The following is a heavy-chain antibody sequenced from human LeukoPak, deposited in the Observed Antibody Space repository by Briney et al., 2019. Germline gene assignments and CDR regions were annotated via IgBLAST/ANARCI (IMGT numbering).Heavy chain of an antibody. CDR2: IYYSGST. Sequence: SETLSLTCTVSGGSISSYYWSWIRQPPGKGLEWIGYIYYSGSTNYNPSLKSRVTISVDTSKNQFSLKLSSVTAADTAVYYCARHGVGYSYGYFFDYWGQGTLVTVSS. CDR1: GGSISSYY. CDR3: ARHGVGYSYGYFFDY. J-gene: IGHJ4*02. D-gene: IGHD5-18*01. V-gene: IGHV4-59*08.